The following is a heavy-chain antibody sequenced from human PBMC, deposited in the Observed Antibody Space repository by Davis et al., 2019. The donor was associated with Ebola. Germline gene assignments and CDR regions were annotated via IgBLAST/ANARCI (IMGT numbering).Heavy chain of an antibody. CDR3: ARQSEGLRRGYYYYYYGMDV. V-gene: IGHV4-34*01. CDR1: GFTFSSYW. D-gene: IGHD5-12*01. Sequence: PGGSLRLSCAASGFTFSSYWMSWVRQAPGKGLEWIGEINHSGSTNYNPSLKSRVTISVDTSKNQFSLKLSSVTAADTAVYYCARQSEGLRRGYYYYYYGMDVWGQGTTVTVSS. J-gene: IGHJ6*02. CDR2: INHSGST.